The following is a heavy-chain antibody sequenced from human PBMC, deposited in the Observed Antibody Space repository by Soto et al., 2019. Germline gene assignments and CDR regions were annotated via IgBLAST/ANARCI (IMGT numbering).Heavy chain of an antibody. CDR2: ISSSSSII. V-gene: IGHV3-48*01. D-gene: IGHD3-22*01. CDR1: VFTSGRDS. Sequence: GGPLRLPSPSSVFTSGRDSMYWVRHAPGKGMEWVSYISSSSSIIYYADSAKGRITISRDNAKNSLYLQMSSLRVEDTAVYYCVRDRFDDYDSSGYWRCEPWGQGTLVTVSS. CDR3: VRDRFDDYDSSGYWRCEP. J-gene: IGHJ5*02.